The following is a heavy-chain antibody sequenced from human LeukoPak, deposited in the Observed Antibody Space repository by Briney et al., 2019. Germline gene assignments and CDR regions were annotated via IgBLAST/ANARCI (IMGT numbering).Heavy chain of an antibody. CDR1: GYTFTGYY. D-gene: IGHD4-23*01. J-gene: IGHJ4*02. CDR3: ARGNTVVTGTGFGY. Sequence: ASVKVSCKASGYTFTGYYTHWVRQAPGQGLEWMGWINPNSGGTNYAQKFQGWVTMTRDTSISTAYMELSRLRSDDTAVYYCARGNTVVTGTGFGYWGQGTLVTVSS. CDR2: INPNSGGT. V-gene: IGHV1-2*04.